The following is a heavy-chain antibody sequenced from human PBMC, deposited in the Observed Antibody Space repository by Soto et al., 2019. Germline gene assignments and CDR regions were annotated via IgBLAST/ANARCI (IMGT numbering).Heavy chain of an antibody. J-gene: IGHJ5*02. CDR1: GFTFSDYA. V-gene: IGHV3-23*01. Sequence: GGSLRLSCAASGFTFSDYAMSWVRQAPGKGLEWVSAIGTRDDIFYADSVKGRFTISRDDSKNTLYLQMNSLRAEDTALYYCATSNWFDPWGQGTLVTVSS. CDR2: IGTRDDI. CDR3: ATSNWFDP.